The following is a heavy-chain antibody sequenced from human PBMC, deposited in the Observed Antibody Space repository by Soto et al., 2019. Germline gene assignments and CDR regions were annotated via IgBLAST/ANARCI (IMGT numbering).Heavy chain of an antibody. CDR3: ARTLSGFTYGSRQFYFDY. J-gene: IGHJ4*02. CDR1: GDPITSYF. V-gene: IGHV4-4*07. D-gene: IGHD3-10*01. Sequence: PSETLSLTCTVSGDPITSYFWTWLRQPAGKGLEWIGHVFPGGPTSHNSSLKSRVSMSVDTSKNQFSLTLTSVTAAGTAVYYCARTLSGFTYGSRQFYFDYWGQGTLVTVSS. CDR2: VFPGGPT.